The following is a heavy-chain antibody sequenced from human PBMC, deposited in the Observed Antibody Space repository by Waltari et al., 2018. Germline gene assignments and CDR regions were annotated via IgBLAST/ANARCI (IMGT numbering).Heavy chain of an antibody. J-gene: IGHJ6*02. Sequence: QVQLQQWGAGLLKPSETLSLTCAVYGGSFSGYYWSWIRQHPGKGLEWIGEINHSGSTNYNPSLRSRVPISVDTSKTQFSLKLSSVTAADTAVYYCARRVVVPADLSVYGMDVWGQGTTVTVSS. V-gene: IGHV4-34*01. D-gene: IGHD2-2*01. CDR1: GGSFSGYY. CDR3: ARRVVVPADLSVYGMDV. CDR2: INHSGST.